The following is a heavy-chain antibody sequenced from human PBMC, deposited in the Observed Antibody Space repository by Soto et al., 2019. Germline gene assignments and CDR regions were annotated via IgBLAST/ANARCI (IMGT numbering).Heavy chain of an antibody. CDR2: IYYSGST. Sequence: SETLSLTCTVSGGSISSYYWSWIRQPPGKGLEWIGYIYYSGSTNYNPSLKSRVTISVDTSKNQFSLKLSSVTAADTAMYYCARQLGSEQLWLRRYYYYGMAVWRQGTTVTVSS. J-gene: IGHJ6*02. D-gene: IGHD5-18*01. CDR3: ARQLGSEQLWLRRYYYYGMAV. CDR1: GGSISSYY. V-gene: IGHV4-59*01.